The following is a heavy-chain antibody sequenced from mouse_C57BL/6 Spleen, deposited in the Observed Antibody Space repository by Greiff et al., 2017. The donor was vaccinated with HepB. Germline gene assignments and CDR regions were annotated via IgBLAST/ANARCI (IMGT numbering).Heavy chain of an antibody. D-gene: IGHD1-1*01. Sequence: DVKLVESGAELVRPGASVKLSCTASGFNIKDDYMHWVKQRPEQGLEWIGWIDPENGDTEYASKFQGKATITADTSSNTAYLQLSSLTSEDTAVYYCTTLYGSSSYFDYWGQGTTLTVSS. J-gene: IGHJ2*01. CDR1: GFNIKDDY. CDR2: IDPENGDT. V-gene: IGHV14-4*01. CDR3: TTLYGSSSYFDY.